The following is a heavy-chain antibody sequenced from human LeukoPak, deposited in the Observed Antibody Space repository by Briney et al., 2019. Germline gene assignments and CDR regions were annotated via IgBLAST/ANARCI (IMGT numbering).Heavy chain of an antibody. V-gene: IGHV3-21*01. D-gene: IGHD6-13*01. J-gene: IGHJ4*02. CDR2: ISSGSVYI. CDR3: ARGPKYISATGPYYFDY. Sequence: PGGSLRLSCVGSGYTFTTYGMSWVRQAPGKGLQWVASISSGSVYIYYADSMKGRFTISRDNAKNSMYLQMYSLRAEDTAVYYCARGPKYISATGPYYFDYWGQGTPVTVSS. CDR1: GYTFTTYG.